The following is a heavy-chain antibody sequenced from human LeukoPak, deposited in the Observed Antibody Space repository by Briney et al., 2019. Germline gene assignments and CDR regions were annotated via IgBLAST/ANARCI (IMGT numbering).Heavy chain of an antibody. V-gene: IGHV4-59*01. D-gene: IGHD6-6*01. CDR3: TRDGSSRSLAT. Sequence: PSETLSLTCTVSGGSLTNYYWCWIRQPPGKGLEWLGCFYHGENTNYNPSLKSRVSISVDTSKNQFSLRLSSVTAADTAVYYCTRDGSSRSLATWGQGILVTVSS. CDR2: FYHGENT. CDR1: GGSLTNYY. J-gene: IGHJ5*02.